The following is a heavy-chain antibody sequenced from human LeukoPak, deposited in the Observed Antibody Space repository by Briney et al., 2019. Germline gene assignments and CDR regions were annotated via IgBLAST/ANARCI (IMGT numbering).Heavy chain of an antibody. V-gene: IGHV4-59*01. CDR1: GGSISSYY. D-gene: IGHD1-26*01. J-gene: IGHJ4*02. CDR3: ARDSGSYSAIDY. Sequence: SETLSLTCTVSGGSISSYYWSWIRQPPGKGLEWIGYIYYSGSTNYNPSLKSRVTISVDTSKNQFSLKLSSVTAADTAAYYCARDSGSYSAIDYWGQGTLVTVSS. CDR2: IYYSGST.